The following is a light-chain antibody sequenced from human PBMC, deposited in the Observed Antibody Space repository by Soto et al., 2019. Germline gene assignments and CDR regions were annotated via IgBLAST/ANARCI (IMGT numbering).Light chain of an antibody. CDR1: QGIRTD. CDR3: LQHNSYPRT. CDR2: AAS. J-gene: IGKJ1*01. Sequence: DIQMTQSPSSLSASVGDRVTITCRASQGIRTDLGWYQQKPGKAPKRLIYAASSLQSGVPSRFRGSGSGTELTLTISSLQPEDFATYYCLQHNSYPRTFGQGTKVEIK. V-gene: IGKV1-17*01.